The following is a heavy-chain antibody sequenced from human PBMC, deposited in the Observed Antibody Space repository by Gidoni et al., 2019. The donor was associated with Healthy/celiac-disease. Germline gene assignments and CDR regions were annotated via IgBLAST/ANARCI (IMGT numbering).Heavy chain of an antibody. D-gene: IGHD4-17*01. CDR2: IYYSGST. CDR3: ARDDGDTPFDFDY. J-gene: IGHJ4*02. CDR1: GGIISSGGYY. V-gene: IGHV4-31*03. Sequence: QVQLQESGPGLVKPSQTLSLTCTVSGGIISSGGYYWSWIRQHPGKGLEWIGYIYYSGSTYYNPSLKIRVTISVDTSKNQFSLKLSSVTAADTAVYYCARDDGDTPFDFDYWGQGTLVTVSS.